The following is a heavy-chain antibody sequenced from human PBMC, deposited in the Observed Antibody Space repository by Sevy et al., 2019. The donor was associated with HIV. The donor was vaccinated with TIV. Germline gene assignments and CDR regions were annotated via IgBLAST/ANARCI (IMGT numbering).Heavy chain of an antibody. Sequence: GGSLRLSCAASEFTFSSDGMSWVRQAPGKGLEWVSGIRASGGSTYYADSVKGRFTISRDNSKNTVYLQMNSLRAEDTAVYYCENEGGSGWYGDWGQGTLVTVSS. CDR3: ENEGGSGWYGD. D-gene: IGHD6-19*01. CDR2: IRASGGST. CDR1: EFTFSSDG. V-gene: IGHV3-23*01. J-gene: IGHJ4*02.